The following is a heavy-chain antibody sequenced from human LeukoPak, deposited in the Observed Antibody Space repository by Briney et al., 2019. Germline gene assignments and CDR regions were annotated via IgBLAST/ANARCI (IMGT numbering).Heavy chain of an antibody. V-gene: IGHV1-2*02. D-gene: IGHD1-26*01. J-gene: IGHJ4*02. CDR1: GYTFTGYY. Sequence: GASVKVSCKASGYTFTGYYMHWVRQAPGQGLEWMGWINPNSGGTNYAQKLQGRVTMTTDTSTSTAYMELRSLRSDDTAVYYCARGSASGSSVLDYWGQGTLVTVSS. CDR3: ARGSASGSSVLDY. CDR2: INPNSGGT.